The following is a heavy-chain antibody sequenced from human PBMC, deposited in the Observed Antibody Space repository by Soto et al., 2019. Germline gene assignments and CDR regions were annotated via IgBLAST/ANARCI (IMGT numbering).Heavy chain of an antibody. Sequence: PGASLRLSCAASGFTFSGYAMHWVRQAPGRGLEWVGVISYDGSNKYYAGSVKGRFTISRDNSKNTLYLQMNSLRAEDTAVYYCARVSGVVVITTPIDYWGQGTLVTVSS. CDR1: GFTFSGYA. D-gene: IGHD3-22*01. CDR3: ARVSGVVVITTPIDY. V-gene: IGHV3-30-3*01. J-gene: IGHJ4*02. CDR2: ISYDGSNK.